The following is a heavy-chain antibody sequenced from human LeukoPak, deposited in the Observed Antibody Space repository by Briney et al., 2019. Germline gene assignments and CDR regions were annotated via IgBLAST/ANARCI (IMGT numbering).Heavy chain of an antibody. CDR2: IYTSGST. Sequence: SETLSLTCTVSGGSISSYYWSWIRQPAGKGLEWIGRIYTSGSTNYNPSLKSRVTMSVDTSKNQFSLKLSSVTAADTAVYYCARHGYSSGWIGSGWFDPWGQGTLVTVSS. CDR3: ARHGYSSGWIGSGWFDP. V-gene: IGHV4-4*07. CDR1: GGSISSYY. J-gene: IGHJ5*02. D-gene: IGHD6-19*01.